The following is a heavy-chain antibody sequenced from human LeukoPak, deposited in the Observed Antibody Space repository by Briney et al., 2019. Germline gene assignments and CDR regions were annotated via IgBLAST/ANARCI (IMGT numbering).Heavy chain of an antibody. D-gene: IGHD3-22*01. Sequence: SETLSLTCTVSGGSISSYYWSWIRQHPGKGLEWIGYIYYSGSTNYNPSLKSRVTISVDTSKNQFSLKLSSVTAADTAVYYCARGPNPSYYYDSSGYFFDYWGQGTLVTVSS. CDR3: ARGPNPSYYYDSSGYFFDY. V-gene: IGHV4-59*01. CDR1: GGSISSYY. J-gene: IGHJ4*02. CDR2: IYYSGST.